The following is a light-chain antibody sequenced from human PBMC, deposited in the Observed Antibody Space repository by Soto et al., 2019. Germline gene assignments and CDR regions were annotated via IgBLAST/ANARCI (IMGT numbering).Light chain of an antibody. Sequence: EIVMTQSPATLSVSPGERATLSCRASLSVSRNLAWYQQKPCQAPRLLIFDASTRATGIPARFSGSGSGTEFTLTIASLQSEDFAVYYWQQYNAWPRTFGQGTKVEIK. CDR3: QQYNAWPRT. CDR1: LSVSRN. J-gene: IGKJ1*01. CDR2: DAS. V-gene: IGKV3-15*01.